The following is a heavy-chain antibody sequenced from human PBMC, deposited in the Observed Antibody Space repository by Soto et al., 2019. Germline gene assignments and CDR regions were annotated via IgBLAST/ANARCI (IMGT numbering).Heavy chain of an antibody. D-gene: IGHD3-3*01. Sequence: SETLSLTCTVSGGSISSGGYYWIWIRQHPGKGLEWIGYIYYSGSTYYNPSLKSRVTISVDTSKNQFSLKLSSVTAADTAVYYCARSSIVEWLLGPFDYWGQGSLVTVSS. CDR1: GGSISSGGYY. V-gene: IGHV4-31*03. CDR3: ARSSIVEWLLGPFDY. J-gene: IGHJ4*02. CDR2: IYYSGST.